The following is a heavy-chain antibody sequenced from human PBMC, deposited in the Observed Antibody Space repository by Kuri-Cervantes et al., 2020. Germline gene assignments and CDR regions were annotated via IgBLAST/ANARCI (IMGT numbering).Heavy chain of an antibody. CDR3: ARDTAVAANYYYYGMDV. Sequence: GGSLRLSCAASGFTFSNYEMKWVRQAPGKGLEWLSHISWSGSTKYYADSLEGRFTISRDNAKNSLYLQMNSLRAEDTAVYYCARDTAVAANYYYYGMDVWGQGTTVTVSS. D-gene: IGHD6-19*01. J-gene: IGHJ6*02. CDR1: GFTFSNYE. V-gene: IGHV3-48*03. CDR2: ISWSGSTK.